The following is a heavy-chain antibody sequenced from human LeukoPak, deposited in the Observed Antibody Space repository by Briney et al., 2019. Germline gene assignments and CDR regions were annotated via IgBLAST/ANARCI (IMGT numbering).Heavy chain of an antibody. CDR2: ISAYNGNT. Sequence: GASVKVSCKASGYTFTSYGISWVRQAPGQGLEWMGWISAYNGNTNYAQKLQGRVTMTTDTSTSTAYMELRSLRSDDTAVYYCARQYSSGWYSPNFDYWGQGTLVTVSS. J-gene: IGHJ4*02. V-gene: IGHV1-18*01. D-gene: IGHD6-19*01. CDR1: GYTFTSYG. CDR3: ARQYSSGWYSPNFDY.